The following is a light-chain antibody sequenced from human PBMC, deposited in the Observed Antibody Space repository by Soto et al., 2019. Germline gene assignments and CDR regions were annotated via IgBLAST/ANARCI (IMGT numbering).Light chain of an antibody. CDR1: QSIIRAY. CDR3: QQYSSSPWA. Sequence: EIVLTQSPGTLSLSPGERATLSCRASQSIIRAYLAWYQQRPGQAPRLLIYGASNRATSVPDRFSGSGSGTDFTLTISRLEPEDFAVYYCQQYSSSPWAFGQGTKVEI. J-gene: IGKJ1*01. CDR2: GAS. V-gene: IGKV3-20*01.